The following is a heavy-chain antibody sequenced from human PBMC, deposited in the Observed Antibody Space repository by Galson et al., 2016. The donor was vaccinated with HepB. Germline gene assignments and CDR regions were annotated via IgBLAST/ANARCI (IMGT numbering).Heavy chain of an antibody. Sequence: TLSLTCAGSGCSISSGGYAWRWTRQRPGKGLEWIGYIYHSGSPYSNPARKSRVTISVDRSKNQFTLKLSSVTAADTAVDYCASAYMVRGLFDAFDIWGQGTMVTVSS. J-gene: IGHJ3*02. V-gene: IGHV4-30-2*01. CDR3: ASAYMVRGLFDAFDI. CDR2: IYHSGSP. CDR1: GCSISSGGYA. D-gene: IGHD3-10*01.